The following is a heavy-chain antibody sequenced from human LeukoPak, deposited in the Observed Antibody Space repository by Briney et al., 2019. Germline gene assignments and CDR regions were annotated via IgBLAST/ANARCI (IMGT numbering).Heavy chain of an antibody. CDR3: ARGLIAAAGTPPVFYYAMDV. V-gene: IGHV4-59*01. D-gene: IGHD6-13*01. J-gene: IGHJ6*02. Sequence: PSETLSRTCTVSGGSISSSYWNWIRQPPGKGLEWIGYIYYSRSSNYNPSLKSRVTMSVDTSKNQFSLKLSSVTAADTAVYYCARGLIAAAGTPPVFYYAMDVWGQGTTVRVSS. CDR1: GGSISSSY. CDR2: IYYSRSS.